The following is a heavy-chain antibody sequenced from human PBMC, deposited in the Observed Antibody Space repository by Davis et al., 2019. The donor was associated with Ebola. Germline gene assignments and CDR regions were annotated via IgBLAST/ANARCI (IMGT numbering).Heavy chain of an antibody. CDR1: EYTLAEFS. J-gene: IGHJ4*02. V-gene: IGHV1-24*01. Sequence: ASVKVSCKVSEYTLAEFSIHWVRQVPDRGLEWMGSFDPEHGGAIYSQKFQGRVTMIDDTSTDTAYMELSSLRSEDTAVYYCTIGGTAGGFDYWGQGTLVTVSS. CDR2: FDPEHGGA. D-gene: IGHD3-10*01. CDR3: TIGGTAGGFDY.